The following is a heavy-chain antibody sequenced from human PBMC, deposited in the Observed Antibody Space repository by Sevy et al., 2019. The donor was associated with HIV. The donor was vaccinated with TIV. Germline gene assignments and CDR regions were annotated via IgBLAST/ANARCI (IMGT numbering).Heavy chain of an antibody. J-gene: IGHJ3*02. CDR3: ARDDLIGNALDI. CDR2: ISSSSNTI. D-gene: IGHD1-20*01. CDR1: GFTFSGYT. Sequence: GGSLRLSCAASGFTFSGYTMNWVRQAPGKGLEWVSYISSSSNTIYYADSVKGRFTISRDNAKNSLFLQMNSLRDEDTAMYYCARDDLIGNALDIWGQGTMVTVSS. V-gene: IGHV3-48*02.